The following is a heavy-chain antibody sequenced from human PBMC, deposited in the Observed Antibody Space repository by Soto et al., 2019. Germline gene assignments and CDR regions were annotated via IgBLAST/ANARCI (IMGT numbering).Heavy chain of an antibody. CDR2: ISWNRGNI. Sequence: EVQLVESGGGLVQPGRSLRLSCAGSGFTFDDYVMHWVRQVPGKGLEWVSSISWNRGNIGYSDSVKGRFTISRDNGKNSLYLQMNSLRAEDTALYYCGKDIRCSGGSCYSGMDVWGQGTTVTVSS. J-gene: IGHJ6*02. CDR3: GKDIRCSGGSCYSGMDV. D-gene: IGHD2-15*01. CDR1: GFTFDDYV. V-gene: IGHV3-9*01.